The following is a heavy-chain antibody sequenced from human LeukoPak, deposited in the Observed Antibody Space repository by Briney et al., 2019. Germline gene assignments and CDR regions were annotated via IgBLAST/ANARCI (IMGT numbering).Heavy chain of an antibody. V-gene: IGHV1-2*02. D-gene: IGHD3-10*01. J-gene: IGHJ6*02. CDR3: ARDSKGMVRGVYGMDV. Sequence: ASVKVSCKASGYTFTGYYMHWVRQALGQGLEWMGWINPNSGGTNYAQKFQGRVTMTRDTSISTAYMELSRLRSDDTAVYYCARDSKGMVRGVYGMDVWGQGTTVTVSS. CDR2: INPNSGGT. CDR1: GYTFTGYY.